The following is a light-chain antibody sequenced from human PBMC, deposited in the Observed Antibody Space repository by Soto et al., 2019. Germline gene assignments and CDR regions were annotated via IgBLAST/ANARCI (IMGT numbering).Light chain of an antibody. V-gene: IGLV1-40*01. CDR2: GNT. CDR3: QSHDSTLHASV. J-gene: IGLJ1*01. CDR1: SSNIGAVFV. Sequence: QSVLTQPPSVSGAPGQRVTISCTGSSSNIGAVFVLHLYLQLPGTSPNLLIFGNTIRPSGFPDRFSGSKFGSSASLAIIGFQVEDEADYFCQSHDSTLHASVFGTGTKVTVL.